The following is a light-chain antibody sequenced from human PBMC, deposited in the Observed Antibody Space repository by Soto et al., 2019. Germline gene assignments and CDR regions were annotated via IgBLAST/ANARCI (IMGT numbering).Light chain of an antibody. V-gene: IGKV1-9*01. CDR2: AAS. CDR3: XXXNSYPLT. J-gene: IGKJ4*01. CDR1: XGXXXX. Sequence: DIQLTQSPSFLSASVGDRVTITCRAXXGXXXXLAWYQQKPGEAPKLLIYAASTLQXXVPSRFSGSGSGTEXXXTXXXLXPEDFXXXXXXXXNSYPLTFGGGTKVEIK.